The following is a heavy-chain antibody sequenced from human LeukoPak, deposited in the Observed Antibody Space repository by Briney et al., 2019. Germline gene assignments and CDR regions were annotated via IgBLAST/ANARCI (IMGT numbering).Heavy chain of an antibody. CDR1: GGSISSYY. J-gene: IGHJ6*03. Sequence: PSETLSLTCTVSGGSISSYYWGWIRQPPGKGLEWIGYIYYSGSTNYNPSLKSRVIISVDTSKNQFSLKLSSVTAADTAVYYCARGFRLTTVTTLEDYYYYMDVWGKGTTVTVSS. CDR2: IYYSGST. CDR3: ARGFRLTTVTTLEDYYYYMDV. D-gene: IGHD4-17*01. V-gene: IGHV4-59*01.